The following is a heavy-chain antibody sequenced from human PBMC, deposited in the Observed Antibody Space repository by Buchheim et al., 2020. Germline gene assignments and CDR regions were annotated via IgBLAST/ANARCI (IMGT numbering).Heavy chain of an antibody. D-gene: IGHD2-15*01. CDR2: IKPDGSEM. V-gene: IGHV3-7*04. J-gene: IGHJ4*02. CDR1: GFTFSSYW. Sequence: EVLLVESGGGLVQPGGSLRLSCATSGFTFSSYWMTWVRRAPGGGLEWVANIKPDGSEMYYVDSVKGRFIISRDNPENSLYLQMNSLRAEDTAVYYCAKEHCSGGSCYVGLDYWGQGTL. CDR3: AKEHCSGGSCYVGLDY.